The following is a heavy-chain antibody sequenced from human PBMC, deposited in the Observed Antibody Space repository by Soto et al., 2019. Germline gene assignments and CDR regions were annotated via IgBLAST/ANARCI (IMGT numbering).Heavy chain of an antibody. Sequence: SETLSLTCAVYGGSFSGYYWSWIRQPPGKGLEWIGEINHSGSTNYNPSLKSRVTISVDTSKNQFSLKLSSVTAADTAVYCCARVNFWSGHYGMDVWGQGTTVTVSS. D-gene: IGHD3-3*01. CDR2: INHSGST. CDR3: ARVNFWSGHYGMDV. V-gene: IGHV4-34*01. J-gene: IGHJ6*02. CDR1: GGSFSGYY.